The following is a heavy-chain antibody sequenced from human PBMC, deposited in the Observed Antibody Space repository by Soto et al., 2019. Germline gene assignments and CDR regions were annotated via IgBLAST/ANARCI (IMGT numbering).Heavy chain of an antibody. CDR3: ARGPKHQTGNWFDP. CDR1: GGSFSGYY. CDR2: INHSGST. V-gene: IGHV4-34*01. Sequence: SETLSLTCAVHGGSFSGYYWSWIRQPPGKGLEWIGEINHSGSTNYNPSLKSRVTISVDTSKNQFSLKLSSVTAADTAVYYCARGPKHQTGNWFDPWGQGTLVTVSS. J-gene: IGHJ5*02.